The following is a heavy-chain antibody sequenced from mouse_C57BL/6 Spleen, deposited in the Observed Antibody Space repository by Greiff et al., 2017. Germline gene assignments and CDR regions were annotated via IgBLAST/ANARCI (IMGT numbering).Heavy chain of an antibody. V-gene: IGHV1-80*01. CDR1: GYAFSSYW. Sequence: QVQLKESGAELVKPGASVKISCTASGYAFSSYWMNWVKQRPGKGLEWIGQIYPGDGDTNYNGKFKGKATLTADKSSSTAYMQLSSLTSEDSAVYFCARSGGSSRSFDDWGQGTTLTVAS. CDR2: IYPGDGDT. J-gene: IGHJ2*01. CDR3: ARSGGSSRSFDD. D-gene: IGHD1-1*01.